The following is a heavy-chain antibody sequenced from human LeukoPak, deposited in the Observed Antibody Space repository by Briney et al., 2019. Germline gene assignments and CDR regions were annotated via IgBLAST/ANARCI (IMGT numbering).Heavy chain of an antibody. D-gene: IGHD4-23*01. CDR2: IYSSGST. CDR1: GGSINSYY. V-gene: IGHV4-4*07. J-gene: IGHJ4*02. CDR3: ARGGKATVVTM. Sequence: SETLSLIGTVSGGSINSYYWSWIRQPTGKGLEWIGRIYSSGSTNYNPSLKSRVSMSVDTSKNQFSLKLTSVTAADTAVYYCARGGKATVVTMWGQGILVTVSS.